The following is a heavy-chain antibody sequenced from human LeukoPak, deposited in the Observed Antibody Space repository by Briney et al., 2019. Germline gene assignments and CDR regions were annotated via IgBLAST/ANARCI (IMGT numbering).Heavy chain of an antibody. CDR1: GYTFTSYG. V-gene: IGHV1-18*01. D-gene: IGHD3-22*01. CDR2: ISAYNGNT. J-gene: IGHJ6*02. Sequence: ASVKVSFKASGYTFTSYGISWVRQAPGQGLEWMGWISAYNGNTNYAQKLQGRVTMTTDTSTSTAYMELRSLRSDDTAVYYCARDTMIVVVITENYYYYGMDVWGQGTTVTVSS. CDR3: ARDTMIVVVITENYYYYGMDV.